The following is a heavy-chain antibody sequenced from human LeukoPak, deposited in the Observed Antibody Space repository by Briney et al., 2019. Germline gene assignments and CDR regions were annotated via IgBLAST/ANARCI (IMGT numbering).Heavy chain of an antibody. V-gene: IGHV1-69*02. CDR1: GGTFSSYT. J-gene: IGHJ6*02. CDR3: ARGPEPTADYDYGIDV. CDR2: IIPILGIA. Sequence: GASVKVSCKASGGTFSSYTISWVRQAPGQGLEWMGRIIPILGIANYAQKFQGRVTITADKSTSTAYMELSSLRSEDTAVYYCARGPEPTADYDYGIDVWGQGTTVTVSS.